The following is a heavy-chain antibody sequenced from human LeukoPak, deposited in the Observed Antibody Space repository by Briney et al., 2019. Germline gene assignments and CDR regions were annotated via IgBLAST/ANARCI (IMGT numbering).Heavy chain of an antibody. CDR2: IYRDGINT. V-gene: IGHV3-74*01. J-gene: IGHJ5*02. D-gene: IGHD3-22*01. CDR1: GFTFSKYW. CDR3: ARDLGQYYDTSDNWFDP. Sequence: GGSLRLSCAASGFTFSKYWMHWVRQAPGKGLVWVSRIYRDGINTRYADSVKGRFTISRDNAKNTLNMQMNSLRAEDTAVYYCARDLGQYYDTSDNWFDPWGQGTLVTVSS.